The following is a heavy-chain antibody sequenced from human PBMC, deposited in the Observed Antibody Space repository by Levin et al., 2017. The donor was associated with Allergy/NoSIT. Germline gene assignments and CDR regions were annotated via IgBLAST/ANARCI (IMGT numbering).Heavy chain of an antibody. Sequence: SETLSLTCAISGVSVSSNSAAWNWIRQSPSRGLEWLGRTYYRSKWYNDYVVSVKSRITINPDTSKNQISLQLNSVTPEDTAVYYCARGYGNGFDYWGQGTLVTVSS. CDR1: GVSVSSNSAA. CDR3: ARGYGNGFDY. J-gene: IGHJ4*02. D-gene: IGHD5-18*01. CDR2: TYYRSKWYN. V-gene: IGHV6-1*01.